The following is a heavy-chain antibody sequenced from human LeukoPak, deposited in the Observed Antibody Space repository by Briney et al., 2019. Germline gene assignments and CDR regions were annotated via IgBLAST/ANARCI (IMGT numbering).Heavy chain of an antibody. D-gene: IGHD6-19*01. V-gene: IGHV3-43*02. CDR1: GFTFDDYA. J-gene: IGHJ4*02. CDR3: AKDISTSAVAGHFDY. CDR2: ISRDGGST. Sequence: GGSLRLSCAASGFTFDDYAMHWVRQAPGKGLEWVSLISRDGGSTYYADSVKGRFTISRDNSKNSLYLQMNSLRTEDTALYYCAKDISTSAVAGHFDYWGQGTLVTVSS.